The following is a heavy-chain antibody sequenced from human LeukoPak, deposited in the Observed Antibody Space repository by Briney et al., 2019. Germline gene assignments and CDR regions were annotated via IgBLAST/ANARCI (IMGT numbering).Heavy chain of an antibody. CDR2: ISYDGSNK. Sequence: GGSLRLSCAACGFTFSSYAMHWVRQAPGKGMEWVAVISYDGSNKYYADSVKGRFTISRDNSKNTLYLQMNSLRAEDTAVYYCARDWQQLAGYYYYGMDVWGQGTTVTVSS. V-gene: IGHV3-30-3*01. CDR3: ARDWQQLAGYYYYGMDV. J-gene: IGHJ6*02. CDR1: GFTFSSYA. D-gene: IGHD6-13*01.